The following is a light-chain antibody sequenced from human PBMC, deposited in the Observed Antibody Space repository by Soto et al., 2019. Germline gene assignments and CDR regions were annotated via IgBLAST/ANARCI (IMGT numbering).Light chain of an antibody. Sequence: EIVMTQSPATLSVSPGEGATVSCRASQSVSSHLAWYQHKPGQAPRLLIYGASTRATGIPDRFGGSGSGTDFTLTISRLEPEDFAVYYCQQYSFLPRTFGQGTKVDIK. CDR3: QQYSFLPRT. J-gene: IGKJ1*01. CDR2: GAS. V-gene: IGKV3D-15*02. CDR1: QSVSSH.